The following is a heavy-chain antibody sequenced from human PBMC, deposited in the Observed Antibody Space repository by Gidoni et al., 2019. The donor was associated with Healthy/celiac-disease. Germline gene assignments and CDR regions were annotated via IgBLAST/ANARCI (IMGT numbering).Heavy chain of an antibody. CDR2: ISYDGSNK. V-gene: IGHV3-30*18. CDR1: GFTFSSYG. D-gene: IGHD5-12*01. J-gene: IGHJ4*02. CDR3: ANWEFSGYGPVLDY. Sequence: QVQLVASGGGVVQPGRSLRLSCAASGFTFSSYGMPWVRQAPGKGLEWVAVISYDGSNKYYADSVKGRFTISRDNSKNTLYLQMNSLRAEDTAVYYCANWEFSGYGPVLDYWGQGTLVTVSS.